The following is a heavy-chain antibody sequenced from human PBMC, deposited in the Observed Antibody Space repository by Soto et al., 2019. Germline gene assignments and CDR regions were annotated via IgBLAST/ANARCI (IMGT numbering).Heavy chain of an antibody. CDR1: GGSISSSSYY. CDR2: IYYSGST. V-gene: IGHV4-39*01. CDR3: ASHSSGYDAFDI. Sequence: SETLSLTCTVSGGSISSSSYYWGWIRQPPGKGLEWIGSIYYSGSTYYNPSLKSRVTISVDTSKNQFSLKLSSVTAADAAVYYCASHSSGYDAFDIWGQGTMVTVSS. J-gene: IGHJ3*02. D-gene: IGHD5-12*01.